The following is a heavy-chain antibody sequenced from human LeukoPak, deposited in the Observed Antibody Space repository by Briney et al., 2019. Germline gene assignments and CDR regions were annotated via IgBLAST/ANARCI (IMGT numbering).Heavy chain of an antibody. D-gene: IGHD3-16*01. J-gene: IGHJ4*02. CDR3: ARGGTATYYFDY. CDR2: IKLDGSEK. V-gene: IGHV3-7*01. Sequence: PGGSLRLSCAASGFTFSSYWMSWVRQAPGKGLEWVANIKLDGSEKNYVDSVKGRFTISRDNAKNSVYLQMKSLRAEDTAVYYCARGGTATYYFDYWGQGTLVTVSS. CDR1: GFTFSSYW.